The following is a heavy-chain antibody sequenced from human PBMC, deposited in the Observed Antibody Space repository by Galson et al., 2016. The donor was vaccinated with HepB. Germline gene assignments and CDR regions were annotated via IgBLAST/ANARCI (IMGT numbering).Heavy chain of an antibody. CDR1: GNIFTNNA. Sequence: SVKVSCKAFGNIFTNNAVHWVRQAPGQSPEWMGWINAGNGDTKYSQKFQGRVTFTRDTSASTAYMELNSLRSEDTAVYFCASRDVYTSSRSSSFDYWGQGALVTVSS. CDR2: INAGNGDT. V-gene: IGHV1-3*01. D-gene: IGHD6-13*01. J-gene: IGHJ4*02. CDR3: ASRDVYTSSRSSSFDY.